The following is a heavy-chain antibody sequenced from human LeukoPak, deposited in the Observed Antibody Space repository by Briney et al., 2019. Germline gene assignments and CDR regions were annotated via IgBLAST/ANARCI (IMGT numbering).Heavy chain of an antibody. CDR2: FDPEDGET. D-gene: IGHD3-3*01. CDR3: ATCLNYDFWSAGTYYFDY. J-gene: IGHJ4*02. CDR1: GYTLTELS. Sequence: ASVTVSFTVSGYTLTELSMHWVRQAPGKGLEWMGGFDPEDGETIYAQEFQGRVTMTEDTSTDTAYMELSSLRSEDTAVYYCATCLNYDFWSAGTYYFDYWGQGTLVTVSS. V-gene: IGHV1-24*01.